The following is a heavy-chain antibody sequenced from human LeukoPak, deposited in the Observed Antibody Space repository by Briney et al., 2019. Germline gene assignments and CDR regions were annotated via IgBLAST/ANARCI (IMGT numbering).Heavy chain of an antibody. J-gene: IGHJ4*02. D-gene: IGHD4-17*01. Sequence: SQTLSLTCTVSGGSISSGNYYWRWIRQPAGKGLEWIGRIYTGGTTHYNPSLKSRVTISVDTSKNQFSLKLSSVTAADTALYYCAREFGYAVTSLDYWGQGTLVTVSS. V-gene: IGHV4-61*02. CDR1: GGSISSGNYY. CDR2: IYTGGTT. CDR3: AREFGYAVTSLDY.